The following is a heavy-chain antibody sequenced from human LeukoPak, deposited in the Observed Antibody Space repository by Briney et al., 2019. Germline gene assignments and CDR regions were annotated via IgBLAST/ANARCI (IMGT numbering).Heavy chain of an antibody. Sequence: SETLSLTCSVSGGSIASYYWSWIRQPPGKGLEWIGYIYYSGSTNYNPSLKSRVTISVDTSKNQFSLKLSSLTAADTAVYYCARENLRGGWYDYWGQGTLVTVSS. CDR1: GGSIASYY. CDR2: IYYSGST. J-gene: IGHJ4*02. V-gene: IGHV4-59*01. CDR3: ARENLRGGWYDY. D-gene: IGHD6-19*01.